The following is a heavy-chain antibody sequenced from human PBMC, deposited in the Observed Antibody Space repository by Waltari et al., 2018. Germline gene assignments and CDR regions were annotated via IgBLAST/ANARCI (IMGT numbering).Heavy chain of an antibody. Sequence: EVQLVQSGDEVKKPGATVKIPCKASGYTFTDYYMHWVQQAPGKGLEWMGRVDPEDGETIYAEKFQGRVTITSDTSTDTAYLQWSSLKASDTAMYYCARPTASRYYFDYWGQGTLVTVSS. CDR3: ARPTASRYYFDY. CDR2: VDPEDGET. V-gene: IGHV1-69-2*01. CDR1: GYTFTDYY. J-gene: IGHJ4*02. D-gene: IGHD5-18*01.